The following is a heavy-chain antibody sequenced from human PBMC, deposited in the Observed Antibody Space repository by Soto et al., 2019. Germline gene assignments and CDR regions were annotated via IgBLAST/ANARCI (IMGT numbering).Heavy chain of an antibody. V-gene: IGHV4-59*01. D-gene: IGHD3-3*01. Sequence: SETLSLTCTVSGGSISSYYWSWIRQPPGKGLEWIGYIYYSGSTNYNPSLKSRVTISVDTSKNQFSLKLSSVTAADTAVYYCARAKAYYDFWSGYSLAKMNNYYYYYGMDVWGQGTTVTVSS. CDR1: GGSISSYY. CDR3: ARAKAYYDFWSGYSLAKMNNYYYYYGMDV. CDR2: IYYSGST. J-gene: IGHJ6*02.